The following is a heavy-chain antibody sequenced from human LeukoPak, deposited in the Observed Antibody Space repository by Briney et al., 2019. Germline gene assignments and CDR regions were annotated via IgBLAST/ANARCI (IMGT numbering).Heavy chain of an antibody. CDR3: ARLNLGLDVFEI. Sequence: PAETLSLTCTASGVSTSNYYWSWIRQPPGKGLEWIGYVDHGGGTKYNPSLKSRVSISVDTYKNQFQLNLHSVADADTAVYSCARLNLGLDVFEIWGIGTMVTVSS. D-gene: IGHD1-1*01. J-gene: IGHJ3*02. V-gene: IGHV4-59*08. CDR2: VDHGGGT. CDR1: GVSTSNYY.